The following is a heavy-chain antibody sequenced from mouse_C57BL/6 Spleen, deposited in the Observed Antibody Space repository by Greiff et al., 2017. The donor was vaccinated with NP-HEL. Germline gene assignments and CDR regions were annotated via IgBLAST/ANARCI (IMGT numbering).Heavy chain of an antibody. CDR3: ARGYYGSSYVGFDY. V-gene: IGHV1-59*01. CDR1: GYTFTSYW. Sequence: QVQLQQPGAELVRPGTSVKLSCKASGYTFTSYWMHWVKQRPGQGLEWIGVIDPSDSYTNYNQKFKGKATLTVDTSSSTAYMQLSSLTSEDSAVYYCARGYYGSSYVGFDYWGQGTTLTVSS. J-gene: IGHJ2*01. D-gene: IGHD1-1*01. CDR2: IDPSDSYT.